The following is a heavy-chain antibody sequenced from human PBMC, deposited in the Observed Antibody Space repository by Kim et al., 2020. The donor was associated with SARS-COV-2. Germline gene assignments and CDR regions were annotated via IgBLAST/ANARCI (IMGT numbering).Heavy chain of an antibody. J-gene: IGHJ4*02. CDR2: IYPGDSDT. Sequence: GESLKISCKGSGYSFTSYWIGWVRQMPGKGLEWMGIIYPGDSDTRYSPSFQGQVTISADKSISTAYLQWSSLKASDTAMYYCARHIPDEVSSGVTFDYWGQGTLVTVSS. CDR3: ARHIPDEVSSGVTFDY. V-gene: IGHV5-51*01. D-gene: IGHD2-2*02. CDR1: GYSFTSYW.